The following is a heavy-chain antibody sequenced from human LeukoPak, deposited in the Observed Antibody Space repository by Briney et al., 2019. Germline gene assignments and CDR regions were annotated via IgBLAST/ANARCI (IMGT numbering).Heavy chain of an antibody. V-gene: IGHV1-69*13. CDR1: GGTFSSYA. Sequence: SVKVSCKASGGTFSSYAISWVRQAPGQGLEWMGGIIPTFGTANYAQKVQGRVTITADEPTSTAYMDLSSLRSEDTAVYYCAVDIVVVPAAIHYYYYMDVWGKGTTVTVSS. CDR3: AVDIVVVPAAIHYYYYMDV. D-gene: IGHD2-2*02. J-gene: IGHJ6*03. CDR2: IIPTFGTA.